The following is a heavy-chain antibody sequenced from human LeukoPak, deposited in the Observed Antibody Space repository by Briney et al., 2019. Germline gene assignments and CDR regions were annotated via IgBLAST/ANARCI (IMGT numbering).Heavy chain of an antibody. Sequence: SETLSLTCTVSGGSISSGDYSWSWIRQPPGKGLEWIGEINHSGSTNYNPSLKSRVTISVDTSKNQFSLKLSSVTAADTAVYYCARGRSPDDDFWSGYQLHYYYYGMDVWGQGTTVTVS. J-gene: IGHJ6*02. CDR3: ARGRSPDDDFWSGYQLHYYYYGMDV. D-gene: IGHD3-3*01. CDR2: INHSGST. CDR1: GGSISSGDYS. V-gene: IGHV4-39*07.